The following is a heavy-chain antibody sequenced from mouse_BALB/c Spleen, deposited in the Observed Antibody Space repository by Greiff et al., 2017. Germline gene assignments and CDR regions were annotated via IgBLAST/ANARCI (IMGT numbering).Heavy chain of an antibody. Sequence: QVQLQQSGAELVRPGVSVKISCKGSGYTFTDYAMHWVKQSHAKSLEWIGVISTYYGDASYNQKFKGKATMTVDKSSSTAYMELARLTSEDSAIYYCARFSGVFDYWGQGTTLTVSS. D-gene: IGHD3-1*01. CDR2: ISTYYGDA. J-gene: IGHJ2*01. V-gene: IGHV1S137*01. CDR1: GYTFTDYA. CDR3: ARFSGVFDY.